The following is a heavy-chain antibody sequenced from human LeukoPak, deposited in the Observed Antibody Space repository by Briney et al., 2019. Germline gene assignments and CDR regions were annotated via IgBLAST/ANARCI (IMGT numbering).Heavy chain of an antibody. CDR3: ARDFLSDFLEAAGPSHFDY. CDR2: ISAYNGNT. D-gene: IGHD2/OR15-2a*01. CDR1: GYTFTSYG. V-gene: IGHV1-18*01. Sequence: ASVKISSKASGYTFTSYGISWVRQAPGQGLEWMGWISAYNGNTNYAQKLQGRVTMTTDTSTSTAYMELRSLRSDDTAVYYCARDFLSDFLEAAGPSHFDYWGQGTLVTVSS. J-gene: IGHJ4*02.